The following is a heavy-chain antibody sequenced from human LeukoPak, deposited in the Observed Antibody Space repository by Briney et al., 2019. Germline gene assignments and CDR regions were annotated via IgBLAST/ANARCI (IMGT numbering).Heavy chain of an antibody. D-gene: IGHD2-21*02. Sequence: GGSLRLSCAASGFTFSSYAMHWVRQAPGKGLEWVAVISYDGSNKYYADSVKGRFTISRDNSKNTLYLQMNSLRAEDTAVYYCAREHIVVVTAIPSHNYYYGMDVWGQGTTVTVSS. V-gene: IGHV3-30-3*01. CDR3: AREHIVVVTAIPSHNYYYGMDV. J-gene: IGHJ6*02. CDR1: GFTFSSYA. CDR2: ISYDGSNK.